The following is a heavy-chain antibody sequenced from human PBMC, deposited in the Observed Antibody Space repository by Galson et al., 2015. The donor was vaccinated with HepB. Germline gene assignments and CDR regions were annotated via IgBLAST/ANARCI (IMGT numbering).Heavy chain of an antibody. CDR2: IGSSSGYM. V-gene: IGHV3-21*06. CDR3: VRGGHYSLDGYRVEY. CDR1: GFTFSDYN. D-gene: IGHD5-24*01. J-gene: IGHJ4*02. Sequence: SLRLSCAASGFTFSDYNMNWVRQAPGRGLEWVSHIGSSSGYMFYADSVKGRFTISRDNTDNSLYLEMDSLRAEDTAVYYCVRGGHYSLDGYRVEYWGQGVLVTVSS.